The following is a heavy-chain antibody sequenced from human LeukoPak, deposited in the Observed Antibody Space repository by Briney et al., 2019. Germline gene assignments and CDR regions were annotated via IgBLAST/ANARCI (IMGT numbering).Heavy chain of an antibody. CDR1: GFTFSSYS. Sequence: GGSLRLSCAASGFTFSSYSMNWVRQAPGKGLEWVSSISSSSSYIYYADSVKGRFTISRDNAKNSLYLQMNSLRAEDTAVYYCARGGWYSAEYFQHWGQGTLVTVSS. J-gene: IGHJ1*01. CDR3: ARGGWYSAEYFQH. D-gene: IGHD6-19*01. CDR2: ISSSSSYI. V-gene: IGHV3-21*01.